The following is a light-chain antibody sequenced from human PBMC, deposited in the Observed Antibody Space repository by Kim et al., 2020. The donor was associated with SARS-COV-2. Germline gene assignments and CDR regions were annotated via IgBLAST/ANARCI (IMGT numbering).Light chain of an antibody. Sequence: PGQSITIACTGTSSDVGGYNYVSWYQQHPGKAPKLMIYDVSNRPSGVSNRFSGSKSGNTASLTISGLQAEDEADYYCSSYTSSSTVFGGGTKLTVL. J-gene: IGLJ3*02. CDR3: SSYTSSSTV. CDR2: DVS. CDR1: SSDVGGYNY. V-gene: IGLV2-14*03.